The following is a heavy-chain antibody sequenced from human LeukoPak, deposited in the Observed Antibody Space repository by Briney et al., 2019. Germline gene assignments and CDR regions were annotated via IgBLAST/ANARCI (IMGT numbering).Heavy chain of an antibody. Sequence: PGGSLRLSCAASVFTFSSYWMGWVRQAPGKGLEWVANIQQDGSGKYYVDSVKGRFTISRDNTENSLYLQMNSLRAEDTAVYFCAKLQFIGGRHQSVFEYWGQGTLVTVSS. J-gene: IGHJ4*02. D-gene: IGHD2-15*01. CDR1: VFTFSSYW. CDR2: IQQDGSGK. V-gene: IGHV3-7*02. CDR3: AKLQFIGGRHQSVFEY.